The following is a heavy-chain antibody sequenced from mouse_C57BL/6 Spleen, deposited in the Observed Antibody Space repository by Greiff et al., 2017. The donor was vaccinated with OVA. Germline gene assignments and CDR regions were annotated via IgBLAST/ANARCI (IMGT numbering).Heavy chain of an antibody. CDR3: ARSSREPRLLRSFAH. D-gene: IGHD1-1*01. CDR2: INPGSGGT. Sequence: QVQLQQSGAELVRPGTSVKVSCKASGYAFTNYLIEWVKQRPGQGLEWIGVINPGSGGTNYNEKFKGKATLTADKSSSTAYMQLSSLTSEDSAVYFCARSSREPRLLRSFAHWGQGTLVTVSA. V-gene: IGHV1-54*01. CDR1: GYAFTNYL. J-gene: IGHJ3*01.